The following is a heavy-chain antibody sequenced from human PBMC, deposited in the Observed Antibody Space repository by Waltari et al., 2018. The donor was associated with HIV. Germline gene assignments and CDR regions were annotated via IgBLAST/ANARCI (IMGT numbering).Heavy chain of an antibody. J-gene: IGHJ4*02. CDR2: IYYSGST. V-gene: IGHV4-59*01. Sequence: QVQLQESGPGLVKPSETLSLTCTVSGGSISSYYWSGIRQPPGKGLEWIGYIYYSGSTNYNPSLKSRVTISVDTSKNQFSLKLSSVTAADTAVYYCARTSGYDRPFDYWGQGTLVTVSS. D-gene: IGHD5-12*01. CDR3: ARTSGYDRPFDY. CDR1: GGSISSYY.